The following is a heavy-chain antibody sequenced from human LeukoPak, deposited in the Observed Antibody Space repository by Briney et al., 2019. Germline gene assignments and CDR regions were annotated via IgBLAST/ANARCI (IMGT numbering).Heavy chain of an antibody. V-gene: IGHV3-21*01. D-gene: IGHD2-15*01. CDR1: GFTFSSYS. Sequence: GGSLRLSCAASGFTFSSYSMNWVRQAPGKGREWVSSISSISSYIYYADSVKGRFTISRDNAKNSLYLQMNSLRAEDTAVYYCAREGGGSWPADYYYYGMDVWGKGTTVTVSS. CDR2: ISSISSYI. J-gene: IGHJ6*04. CDR3: AREGGGSWPADYYYYGMDV.